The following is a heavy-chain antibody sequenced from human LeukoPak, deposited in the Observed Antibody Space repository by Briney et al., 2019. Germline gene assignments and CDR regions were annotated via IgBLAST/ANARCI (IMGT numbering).Heavy chain of an antibody. CDR1: GGSISSYY. Sequence: PSETLSLTCTVSGGSISSYYWSWIRQPPGKGLEWIGYIYYSGSTNYNPSLKSRVTISVDTSNNQFSLKLSSLTAADTAVYYCAREGNGYGDYYFDYWGHGTLVTVSS. D-gene: IGHD4-17*01. J-gene: IGHJ4*01. CDR2: IYYSGST. V-gene: IGHV4-59*01. CDR3: AREGNGYGDYYFDY.